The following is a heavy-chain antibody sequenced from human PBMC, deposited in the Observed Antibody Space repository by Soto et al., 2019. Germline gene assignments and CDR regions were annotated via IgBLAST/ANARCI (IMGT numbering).Heavy chain of an antibody. CDR3: ARDENYDILTGYSIDF. Sequence: QVQLVQSGAEVKKPGASVKVSCKASGYTFTSYGISWVRQAPGQGLERMGWISAYNGNTNYAQKLQGRVTMTTDTSTSTAYMELRSLRSDDTAVYYCARDENYDILTGYSIDFWGQGTLVTVSS. CDR1: GYTFTSYG. V-gene: IGHV1-18*01. J-gene: IGHJ4*02. CDR2: ISAYNGNT. D-gene: IGHD3-9*01.